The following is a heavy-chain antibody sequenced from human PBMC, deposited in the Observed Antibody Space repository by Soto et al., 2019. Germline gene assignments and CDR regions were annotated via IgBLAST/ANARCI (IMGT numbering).Heavy chain of an antibody. V-gene: IGHV3-64D*06. J-gene: IGHJ4*02. CDR3: VKSRGGNNFHFFD. CDR2: VRGNGDPP. Sequence: GGSLRLSCSASGFTFSSYAMHWVRQAPGKGLEYVSGVRGNGDPPFYADSVKGRFTISRDNSKNTLYLQMSSLSADDTAVYYCVKSRGGNNFHFFDCGQGALVTVSS. D-gene: IGHD5-12*01. CDR1: GFTFSSYA.